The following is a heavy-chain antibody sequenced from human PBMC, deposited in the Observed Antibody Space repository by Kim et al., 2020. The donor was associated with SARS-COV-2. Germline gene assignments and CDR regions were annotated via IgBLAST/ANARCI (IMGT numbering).Heavy chain of an antibody. Sequence: TNYADSVKGRFTISRDKSKNTLYLQMNSLTAEDTGLYYCARDYTAAVTSIDNWGQGTLVTVSS. V-gene: IGHV3-23*01. J-gene: IGHJ4*02. D-gene: IGHD3-16*01. CDR3: ARDYTAAVTSIDN. CDR2: T.